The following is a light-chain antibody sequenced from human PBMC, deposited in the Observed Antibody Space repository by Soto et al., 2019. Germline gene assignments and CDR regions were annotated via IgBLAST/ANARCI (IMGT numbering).Light chain of an antibody. J-gene: IGKJ1*01. CDR1: QSVTSNY. CDR3: QQYGTSPQT. V-gene: IGKV3-20*01. Sequence: EIVLTQSPGTLSLSPGERATLSCRASQSVTSNYLAWYQQEPGQAPGLLIYDTSTRASGVPDRFSGSGSGTEFTLTISRLEPEDFAVYYCQQYGTSPQTFGQGTKVDIK. CDR2: DTS.